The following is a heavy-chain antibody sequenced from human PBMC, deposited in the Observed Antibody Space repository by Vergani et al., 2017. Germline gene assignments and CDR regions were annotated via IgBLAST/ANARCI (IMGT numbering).Heavy chain of an antibody. CDR2: IIPILGIA. V-gene: IGHV1-69*04. CDR1: GGTFSSYA. CDR3: AKGPDYGMDV. Sequence: QVQLVQSGAEVKKPGSSVKVSCKASGGTFSSYAISWVRQAPGQGLEWMGRIIPILGIANYAQKFQGRVTITADKSTSTAYMELNSLRAEDTAVYYCAKGPDYGMDVWGQGTTVTVSS. J-gene: IGHJ6*02.